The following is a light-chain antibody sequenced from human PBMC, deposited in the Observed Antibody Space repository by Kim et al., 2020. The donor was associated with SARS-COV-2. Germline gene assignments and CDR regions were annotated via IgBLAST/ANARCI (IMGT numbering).Light chain of an antibody. CDR1: NSNIGSRT. Sequence: PRQKVHISDSGSNSNIGSRTVNWYQQVPGTAPKLLIYSDSQRPSGVPDRFSGSKSGTSASLAINGLQSEDEADYYCAAWDDSLTGVFGGGTQLTVL. CDR3: AAWDDSLTGV. V-gene: IGLV1-44*01. CDR2: SDS. J-gene: IGLJ2*01.